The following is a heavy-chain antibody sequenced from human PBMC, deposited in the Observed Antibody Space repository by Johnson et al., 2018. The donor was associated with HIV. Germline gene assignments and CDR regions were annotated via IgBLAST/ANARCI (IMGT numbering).Heavy chain of an antibody. J-gene: IGHJ3*02. D-gene: IGHD5-24*01. CDR3: ATPSGEEMATIRAFDI. Sequence: QVQLVESGGGVVQPGRSLRLSCAASGFTFSSYGMHWVRQAPGKGLEWVAVISYDGSNKYYADSVKGRFTISRDNSKNTLYLQMNSLRAEDTAVYYCATPSGEEMATIRAFDIWGQGTMVTVSS. V-gene: IGHV3-30*03. CDR2: ISYDGSNK. CDR1: GFTFSSYG.